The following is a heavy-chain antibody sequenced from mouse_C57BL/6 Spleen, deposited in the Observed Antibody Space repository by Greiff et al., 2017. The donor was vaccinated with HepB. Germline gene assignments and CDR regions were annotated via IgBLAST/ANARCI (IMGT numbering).Heavy chain of an antibody. D-gene: IGHD2-1*01. J-gene: IGHJ2*01. CDR1: GFTFSSYA. CDR2: ISDGGSYT. Sequence: EVKVVESGGGLVKPGGSLKLSCAASGFTFSSYAMSWVRQTPEKRLEWVATISDGGSYTYYPDNVKGRFTISRDNAKNNLYLQRSHLKSEDTAMYYCARERKKTLLWDYWGQGTTLTVSS. CDR3: ARERKKTLLWDY. V-gene: IGHV5-4*01.